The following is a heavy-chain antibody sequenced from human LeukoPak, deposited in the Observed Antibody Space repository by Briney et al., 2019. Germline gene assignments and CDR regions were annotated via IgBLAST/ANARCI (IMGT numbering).Heavy chain of an antibody. V-gene: IGHV4-31*03. D-gene: IGHD4-17*01. CDR3: AKMTTVTAALDAFDI. CDR1: SGSISSGGYY. CDR2: IYYSGST. J-gene: IGHJ3*02. Sequence: PSETLSLTCTVSSGSISSGGYYWSWIRQRPGKGLEWIGYIYYSGSTYCNPSLKSRVTISVDTSKNQFSLKLSSVTAADTAVYYCAKMTTVTAALDAFDIWGQGTMVTVSS.